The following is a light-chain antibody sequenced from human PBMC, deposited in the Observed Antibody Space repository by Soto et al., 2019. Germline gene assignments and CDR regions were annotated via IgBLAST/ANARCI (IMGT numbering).Light chain of an antibody. Sequence: QSVLTQPPSASGSPGQSVTISCTGTSRDVGGHDYVSWYQQHPGKVPKLMIYEVTKRPSGVPDRFSGSKSGNTASLTVSGLQAEDEANYYCSSYVTGNSLIFGGGTKVTVL. CDR2: EVT. CDR3: SSYVTGNSLI. V-gene: IGLV2-8*01. J-gene: IGLJ2*01. CDR1: SRDVGGHDY.